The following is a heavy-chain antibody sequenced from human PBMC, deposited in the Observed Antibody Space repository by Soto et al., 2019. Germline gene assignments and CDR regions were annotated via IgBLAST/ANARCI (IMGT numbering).Heavy chain of an antibody. Sequence: QVQLVESGGGVVQPGRSLRLSCAASGFTFSSYGMHWVRQAPGKGLEWVAVIWYDGSNKYYADSVKGRFTISRDNSKNTLYPQMNSLRAEDTAVYYCARGEAVAGTYYYGMDVWGQGTTVTVSS. CDR1: GFTFSSYG. V-gene: IGHV3-33*01. CDR2: IWYDGSNK. CDR3: ARGEAVAGTYYYGMDV. J-gene: IGHJ6*02. D-gene: IGHD6-19*01.